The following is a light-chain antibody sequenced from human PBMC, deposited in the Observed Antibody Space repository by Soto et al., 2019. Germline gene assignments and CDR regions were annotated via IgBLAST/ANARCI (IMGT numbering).Light chain of an antibody. CDR2: DVS. Sequence: QSALTQPRSVSGSPGQSVTISCTGTSSDVGGYNYVSWYQQHPGKAPKLFIYDVSKRPSGVPDRFSGSKSGTTASLTISGLQAEDEADYYCCSYAGSYTVLFGGGTQLTVL. CDR3: CSYAGSYTVL. CDR1: SSDVGGYNY. J-gene: IGLJ2*01. V-gene: IGLV2-11*01.